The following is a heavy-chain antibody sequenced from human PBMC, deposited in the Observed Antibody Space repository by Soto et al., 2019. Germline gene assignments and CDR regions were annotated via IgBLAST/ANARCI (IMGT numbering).Heavy chain of an antibody. CDR1: GYTFTGYA. J-gene: IGHJ4*02. Sequence: QVQLVQSGAEEKKPGASVKVSCKASGYTFTGYAMHWVRQAPGQRLEWMGWINAGNGNTKYSQKFQGRVTITRDTSASTAYMELSRLRSEDPAVYYCARAVAVPADFDYWAQGTLVTVS. D-gene: IGHD6-19*01. CDR2: INAGNGNT. V-gene: IGHV1-3*05. CDR3: ARAVAVPADFDY.